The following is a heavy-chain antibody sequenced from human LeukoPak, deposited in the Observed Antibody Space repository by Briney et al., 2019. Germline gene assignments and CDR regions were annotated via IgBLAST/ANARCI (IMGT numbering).Heavy chain of an antibody. CDR3: ARGDYDSSGYYYPGY. D-gene: IGHD3-22*01. J-gene: IGHJ4*02. V-gene: IGHV5-51*01. CDR1: GYSFTSYW. Sequence: GESLKISCKGSGYSFTSYWIGWARQMPGKGLEWMGIIYPGDSDTRYSPSFQGQVTISADKSISTAYLQWSSLKASDTAMYCYARGDYDSSGYYYPGYWGQGTMVT. CDR2: IYPGDSDT.